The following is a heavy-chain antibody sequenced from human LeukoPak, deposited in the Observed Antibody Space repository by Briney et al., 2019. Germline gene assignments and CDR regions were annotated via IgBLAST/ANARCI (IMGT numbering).Heavy chain of an antibody. J-gene: IGHJ4*02. CDR2: ISYDGSNK. CDR3: ARGIVVVPTADY. CDR1: GFTFSSCG. Sequence: GRSLRLSCAASGFTFSSCGMHWVRQAPGKGLEWVAIISYDGSNKYYADAVKGRFTISRDNAKNSLYLQMNSLRAEDTAVYYCARGIVVVPTADYWGQGTLVTVSS. D-gene: IGHD2-2*01. V-gene: IGHV3-30*03.